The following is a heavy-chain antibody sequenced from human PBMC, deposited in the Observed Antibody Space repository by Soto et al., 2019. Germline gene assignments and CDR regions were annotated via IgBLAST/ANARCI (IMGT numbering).Heavy chain of an antibody. CDR3: ARVVPGAEAWFGP. J-gene: IGHJ5*02. Sequence: SSVKVSCKASGGTFSSYAISWVRQAPGQGLEWMGGIIPIFGTANYAQKFQGRVTITADESTSTAYMELSSLRCEDTAVYYCARVVPGAEAWFGPWGQGTLVTVSS. CDR2: IIPIFGTA. CDR1: GGTFSSYA. V-gene: IGHV1-69*13. D-gene: IGHD2-2*01.